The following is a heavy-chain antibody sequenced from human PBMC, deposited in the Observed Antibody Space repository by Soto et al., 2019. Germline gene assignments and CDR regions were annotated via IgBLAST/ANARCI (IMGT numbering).Heavy chain of an antibody. CDR2: ISSNGGST. V-gene: IGHV3-64D*08. J-gene: IGHJ3*02. CDR1: GFTFSSYA. CDR3: VKDYSYGYSGHAFDM. Sequence: GGSLRLSCSASGFTFSSYAMHWVRQAPGKGLEYVSAISSNGGSTYYADSVKGRFTISRDNSKNTLYLQMSSLRAEETAVYYCVKDYSYGYSGHAFDMWGQGTMVTVSS. D-gene: IGHD5-18*01.